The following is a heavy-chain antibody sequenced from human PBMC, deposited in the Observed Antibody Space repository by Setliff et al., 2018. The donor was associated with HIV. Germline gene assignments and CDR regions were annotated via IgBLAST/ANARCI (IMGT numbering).Heavy chain of an antibody. CDR3: TTEEAELDPDSSGWLHYYYYIDV. CDR1: GFTFSDNG. J-gene: IGHJ6*03. Sequence: PGGSLRLSCVAAGFTFSDNGMVWVRQAPGEGLEFVSGINPNGDSPAYANSVRGRFTISRDNSKNTLYLQMNSLKIEDTAVYYCTTEEAELDPDSSGWLHYYYYIDVWGKGTTVTVSS. CDR2: INPNGDSP. V-gene: IGHV3-64*01. D-gene: IGHD6-19*01.